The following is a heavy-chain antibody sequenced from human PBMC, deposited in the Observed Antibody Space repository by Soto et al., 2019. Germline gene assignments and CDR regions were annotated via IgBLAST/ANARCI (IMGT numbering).Heavy chain of an antibody. CDR2: INHSGST. Sequence: SETLSLTCAVYGGSFSGYYWSWIRQPPGKGLEWIGEINHSGSTNYNPSLKSRVTISVDTSKNQFSLKLSSVTAADTAVYYCARAYYDILTGPNWFDPWAQGTLVTVSS. V-gene: IGHV4-34*01. D-gene: IGHD3-9*01. CDR3: ARAYYDILTGPNWFDP. J-gene: IGHJ5*02. CDR1: GGSFSGYY.